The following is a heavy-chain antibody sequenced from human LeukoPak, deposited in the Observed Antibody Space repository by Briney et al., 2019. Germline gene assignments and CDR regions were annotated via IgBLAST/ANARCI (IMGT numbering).Heavy chain of an antibody. CDR2: INPNSGGT. CDR3: AREVVGATTGNWFDP. J-gene: IGHJ5*02. CDR1: GYTFTGYY. V-gene: IGHV1-2*04. D-gene: IGHD1-26*01. Sequence: ASVKVSCKASGYTFTGYYMHWVRQAPGQGLERMGWINPNSGGTNYAQKFQGWVTMTRDTSISTAYMELSRLRSDDTAVYYCAREVVGATTGNWFDPWGQGTLVTVSS.